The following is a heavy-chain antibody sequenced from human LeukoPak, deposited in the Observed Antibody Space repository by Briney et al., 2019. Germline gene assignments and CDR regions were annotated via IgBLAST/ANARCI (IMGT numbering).Heavy chain of an antibody. J-gene: IGHJ4*02. CDR1: GFTFSSYA. CDR3: AKHSGYSYGYYFDY. Sequence: GGSLRLSCAASGFTFSSYAMSWVRQAPGKGLEWVSPISGSGGSTYYADSVKGRFTISRDNSKHTRDLQTNSLRADEAAVYYCAKHSGYSYGYYFDYWGQGTLVTVSS. CDR2: ISGSGGST. D-gene: IGHD5-18*01. V-gene: IGHV3-23*01.